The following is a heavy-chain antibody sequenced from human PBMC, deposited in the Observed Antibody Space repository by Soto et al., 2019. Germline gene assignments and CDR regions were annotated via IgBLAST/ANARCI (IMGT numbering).Heavy chain of an antibody. CDR3: ARLASWSSSTRKYYFDY. CDR2: IIPIFGTA. Sequence: GASVKVSCKASGGTFSSYAISWVRQAPGQGLEWMGGIIPIFGTANYAQKFQGRVTITADESTSTAYMELSSLRSEDTAVYYCARLASWSSSTRKYYFDYWGQGTLVTVSS. J-gene: IGHJ4*02. V-gene: IGHV1-69*13. CDR1: GGTFSSYA. D-gene: IGHD6-6*01.